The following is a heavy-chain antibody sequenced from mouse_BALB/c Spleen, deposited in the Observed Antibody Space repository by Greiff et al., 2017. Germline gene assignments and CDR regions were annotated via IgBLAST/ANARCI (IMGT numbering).Heavy chain of an antibody. CDR2: WPGGST. V-gene: IGHV2-9*02. Sequence: WPGGSTNYNSALMSRLSISKDNSKSQVFLKMNSLQTDDTAMYYCARDSYGSSYDYAMDYWGQGTSVTVSS. D-gene: IGHD1-1*01. J-gene: IGHJ4*01. CDR3: ARDSYGSSYDYAMDY.